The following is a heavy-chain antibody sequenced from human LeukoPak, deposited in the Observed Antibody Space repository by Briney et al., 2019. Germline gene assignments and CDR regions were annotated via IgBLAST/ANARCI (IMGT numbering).Heavy chain of an antibody. D-gene: IGHD3-22*01. J-gene: IGHJ3*02. CDR3: AKSSLTMIVVVDAFDI. Sequence: GGFLRLSCAASGFTFSSYAMSWVRQAPGKGLEWVSGISGSGGSTYYADSVKGRFTISRDNSKNTLYLQMNSLRAEDTAVYYCAKSSLTMIVVVDAFDIWGQGTMVTVSS. CDR1: GFTFSSYA. V-gene: IGHV3-23*01. CDR2: ISGSGGST.